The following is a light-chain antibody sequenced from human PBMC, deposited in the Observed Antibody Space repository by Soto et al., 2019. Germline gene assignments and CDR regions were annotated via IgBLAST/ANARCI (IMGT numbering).Light chain of an antibody. CDR3: QQYNSYWET. V-gene: IGKV1-5*01. Sequence: DIQITQSPSTLSASVGDRVTITCRASQSISSWLAWYQQKPGKAPKLLIYDASSLESGVPSRFSGSGSGTEFTLTISSLQPDDFATYYCQQYNSYWETFGQGTKVDIK. CDR1: QSISSW. CDR2: DAS. J-gene: IGKJ1*01.